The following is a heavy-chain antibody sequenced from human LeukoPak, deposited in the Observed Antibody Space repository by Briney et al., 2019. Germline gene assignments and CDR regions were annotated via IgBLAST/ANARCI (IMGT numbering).Heavy chain of an antibody. Sequence: GGSLRLSCAASGFTFSSYGMHWVRQAPGKGLEWVAFIRYDGSNKYYADSVKGRFTISRDNSKNTLYLQMNSLRAEDTAVYYCAKSRVVVITTGIDYWGQGTLVTVSS. CDR3: AKSRVVVITTGIDY. CDR1: GFTFSSYG. D-gene: IGHD3-22*01. V-gene: IGHV3-30*02. J-gene: IGHJ4*02. CDR2: IRYDGSNK.